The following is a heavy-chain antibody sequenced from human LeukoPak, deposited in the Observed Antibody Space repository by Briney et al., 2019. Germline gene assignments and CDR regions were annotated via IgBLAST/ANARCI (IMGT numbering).Heavy chain of an antibody. J-gene: IGHJ4*02. V-gene: IGHV1-18*01. CDR1: GYTFTSYG. Sequence: GASVKVSCKASGYTFTSYGISWVRQAPGQGLEWMGWISAYNGNTNYAQKLQGRVTMTTDTSTSTAYMELRRLRSDDTAVYYCARYGIAAAGTELFDYWGQGTLVTVSS. CDR3: ARYGIAAAGTELFDY. D-gene: IGHD6-13*01. CDR2: ISAYNGNT.